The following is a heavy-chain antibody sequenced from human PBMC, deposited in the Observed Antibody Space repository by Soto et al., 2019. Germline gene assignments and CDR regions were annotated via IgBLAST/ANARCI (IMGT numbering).Heavy chain of an antibody. D-gene: IGHD1-26*01. J-gene: IGHJ4*02. V-gene: IGHV3-23*01. CDR3: AKGAARYFDY. CDR2: ISGGIGST. Sequence: EVQLLESGGGLVQPGGSLRLSCVASGFSFGTYAMTWVRQVPGKGLEWVSTISGGIGSTFYADSVKGRFTISRDISKKMLFLHMNGLTGEDTGIYYCAKGAARYFDYWGRGTLVTVSS. CDR1: GFSFGTYA.